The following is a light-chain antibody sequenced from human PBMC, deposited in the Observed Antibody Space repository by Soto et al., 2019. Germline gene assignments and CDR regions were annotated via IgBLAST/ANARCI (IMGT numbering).Light chain of an antibody. CDR2: GNS. Sequence: QSVLTQPPSVSGAPGQRVTISCTGSSSNIGAGYDVHWYHQLPGTSPKVLIYGNSNRPSGVPDRFSGSKSGTSASLAITGLQAEAEADYYCQSYDSSLSGYVFGTGTKLTVL. J-gene: IGLJ1*01. CDR3: QSYDSSLSGYV. V-gene: IGLV1-40*01. CDR1: SSNIGAGYD.